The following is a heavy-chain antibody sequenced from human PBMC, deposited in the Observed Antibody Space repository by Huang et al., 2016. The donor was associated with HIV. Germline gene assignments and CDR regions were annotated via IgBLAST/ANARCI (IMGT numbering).Heavy chain of an antibody. CDR3: ARGRYGTPNA. CDR2: LYHGGKA. J-gene: IGHJ5*02. Sequence: EVPLVASGGGLVQPGGSLRLSCAASGFTVNSNYMTWVRQAPGKGLEWVSLLYHGGKAHYADSVKGRFTISGDISQNTVFLQMSSLRVEDTAVYYCARGRYGTPNAWGQGTLVTVSS. V-gene: IGHV3-53*01. D-gene: IGHD5-18*01. CDR1: GFTVNSNY.